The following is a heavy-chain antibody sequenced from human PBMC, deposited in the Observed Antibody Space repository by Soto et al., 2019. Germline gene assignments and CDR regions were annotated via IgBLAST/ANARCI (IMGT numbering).Heavy chain of an antibody. CDR2: IWYDGSNK. V-gene: IGHV3-33*01. Sequence: GGSMRLSCAASGVTFSSYGMHWVRQAPGKGLEWVAVIWYDGSNKYYADSVKGRFTISRDNSKNTLYLQMNSLRAEDTAVYYCARDRIRLPDAFDIWGQGTMVTVSS. CDR3: ARDRIRLPDAFDI. CDR1: GVTFSSYG. D-gene: IGHD5-12*01. J-gene: IGHJ3*02.